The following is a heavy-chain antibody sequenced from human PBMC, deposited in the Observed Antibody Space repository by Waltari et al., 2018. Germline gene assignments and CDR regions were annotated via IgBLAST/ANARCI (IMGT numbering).Heavy chain of an antibody. CDR3: VREVVPTSTIVVNWFDP. CDR1: GYTFTSYA. D-gene: IGHD2-2*01. Sequence: QVQLVQSGSELKKPGASVKVSCKAYGYTFTSYAINWLRRAPGQGLEWMGWINTNTGNPTYVQGFTGRFVFSLDTTVSTAYLQISSLKAEDTAVYYCVREVVPTSTIVVNWFDPWGQGTLVTVSS. V-gene: IGHV7-4-1*02. J-gene: IGHJ5*02. CDR2: INTNTGNP.